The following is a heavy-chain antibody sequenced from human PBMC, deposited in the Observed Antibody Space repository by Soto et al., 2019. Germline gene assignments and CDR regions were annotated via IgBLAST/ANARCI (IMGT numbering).Heavy chain of an antibody. D-gene: IGHD1-7*01. CDR3: ARGLRPSITGTADAFDI. V-gene: IGHV3-9*01. J-gene: IGHJ3*02. CDR1: GFSFDDYA. CDR2: ISWNSGSI. Sequence: SLRLSCAASGFSFDDYAMHWVRQAPGQGLEWVSGISWNSGSIGYADSVKGRFTISRDNSKNTLYLQMNSLRAEDTAVYYCARGLRPSITGTADAFDIWGQGTMVTVSS.